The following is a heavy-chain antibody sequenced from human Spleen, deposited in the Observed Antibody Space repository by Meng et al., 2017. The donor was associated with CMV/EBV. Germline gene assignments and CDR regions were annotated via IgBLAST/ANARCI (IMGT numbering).Heavy chain of an antibody. D-gene: IGHD2-15*01. CDR1: GFTFRGHY. V-gene: IGHV3-72*01. CDR2: SRREGRTYTT. Sequence: GGSLRLSCAASGFTFRGHYMDWVRQAPGKGLEWVGLSRREGRTYTTDYAASVKGRFTISRDDSKKLLYLQMNSLKPEDTAVYYCARDCSGAGCYSGIDYWGQGTLVTVSS. J-gene: IGHJ4*02. CDR3: ARDCSGAGCYSGIDY.